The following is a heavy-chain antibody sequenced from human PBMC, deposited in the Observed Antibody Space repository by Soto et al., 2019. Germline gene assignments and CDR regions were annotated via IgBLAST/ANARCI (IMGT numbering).Heavy chain of an antibody. Sequence: ASVKVSCKASGYTFTSYAMHWVRQAPGQRLEWMGWINAGNGNTKYSQKFQGRVTMTRDTSASTAYMELSSLRSDDTAVYYCARVAVAGYFDLWGRGTLVTVSS. D-gene: IGHD6-19*01. CDR3: ARVAVAGYFDL. J-gene: IGHJ2*01. CDR2: INAGNGNT. CDR1: GYTFTSYA. V-gene: IGHV1-3*01.